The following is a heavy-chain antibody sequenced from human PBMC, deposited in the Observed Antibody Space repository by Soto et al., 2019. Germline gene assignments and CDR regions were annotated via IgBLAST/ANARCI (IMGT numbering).Heavy chain of an antibody. CDR3: ARIASSGRGWDV. J-gene: IGHJ6*02. V-gene: IGHV3-7*01. CDR1: GFTFSSYW. CDR2: IKQDGSEE. Sequence: EVQLVESGGGLVQPGGSLRLSCVDSGFTFSSYWMSWVRQAPVKGLEWVGNIKQDGSEENYVDSVKGRFTISRDNAKNSMYLQMNSLRAEDTAVYYCARIASSGRGWDVWGQGTTVTVSS. D-gene: IGHD3-10*01.